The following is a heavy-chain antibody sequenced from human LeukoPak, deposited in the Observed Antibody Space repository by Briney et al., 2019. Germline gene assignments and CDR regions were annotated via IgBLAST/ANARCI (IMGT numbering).Heavy chain of an antibody. D-gene: IGHD5/OR15-5a*01. CDR1: GLNIRNYW. V-gene: IGHV3-74*01. CDR3: AREDSVYSSFDY. J-gene: IGHJ4*02. CDR2: MNDDGSGI. Sequence: GGSLRLSCALSGLNIRNYWMHWVRQAPGKGLVWVSRMNDDGSGISYADSVKGRFTISRDNSQNMLYLQMSSLRGEDTAVYYCAREDSVYSSFDYWGQGTLVTVSS.